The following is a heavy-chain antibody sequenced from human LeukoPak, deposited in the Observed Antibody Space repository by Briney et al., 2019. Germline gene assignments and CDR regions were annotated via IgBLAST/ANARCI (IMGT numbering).Heavy chain of an antibody. CDR2: ISSSSSYI. CDR1: GFTFSSYA. CDR3: ARGNRLRWSTTNAFDI. V-gene: IGHV3-21*01. J-gene: IGHJ3*02. D-gene: IGHD4-23*01. Sequence: GGSLRLSCAASGFTFSSYAMSWVRQAPGKGLEWVSSISSSSSYIYYADSVKGRFTISRDNAKNSLYLQMNSLRAEDTAVYYCARGNRLRWSTTNAFDIWGQGTMVTVSS.